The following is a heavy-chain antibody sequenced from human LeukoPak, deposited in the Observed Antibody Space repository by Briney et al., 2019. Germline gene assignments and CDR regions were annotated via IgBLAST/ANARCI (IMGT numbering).Heavy chain of an antibody. J-gene: IGHJ6*04. CDR3: ARGDTMVRGVIAYYYYGMDV. D-gene: IGHD3-10*01. V-gene: IGHV4-59*01. Sequence: SETLSLTCTVAGGSLSSYYWSWVRQPPGKGLEWIGYIYYSGSTNYNPSLKSRVTISVDTSKNQFSLKLSSVTAADTAVYYCARGDTMVRGVIAYYYYGMDVWGKGTTVTVSS. CDR2: IYYSGST. CDR1: GGSLSSYY.